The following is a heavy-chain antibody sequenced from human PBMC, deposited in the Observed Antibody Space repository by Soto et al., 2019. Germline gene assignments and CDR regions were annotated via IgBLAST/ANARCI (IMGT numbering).Heavy chain of an antibody. CDR3: ARGRGPRLLEWGSGQYYNGMDV. CDR2: IIPIFGTA. J-gene: IGHJ6*02. D-gene: IGHD3-3*01. V-gene: IGHV1-69*06. Sequence: SVKVSCKASGGTFSSYAISWVRQAPGQGLEWMGGIIPIFGTANYAQKFQGRVTITADKSTSTAYMELSSLRSEDTAVYYCARGRGPRLLEWGSGQYYNGMDVWGQGTTVTVSS. CDR1: GGTFSSYA.